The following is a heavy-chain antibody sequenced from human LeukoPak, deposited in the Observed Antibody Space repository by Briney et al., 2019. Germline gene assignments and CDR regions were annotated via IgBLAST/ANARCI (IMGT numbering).Heavy chain of an antibody. J-gene: IGHJ4*02. CDR1: GYSISSGYY. Sequence: PSETLSLTCAVSGYSISSGYYWGWIRQPPGKGLEWIGSIYHSGSTYYNPPLKSRVTISVDTSKNQFSLKLSSVTAADTAVYYCARSHNYDSSGYYYADWGQGTLVTVSS. CDR2: IYHSGST. D-gene: IGHD3-22*01. V-gene: IGHV4-38-2*01. CDR3: ARSHNYDSSGYYYAD.